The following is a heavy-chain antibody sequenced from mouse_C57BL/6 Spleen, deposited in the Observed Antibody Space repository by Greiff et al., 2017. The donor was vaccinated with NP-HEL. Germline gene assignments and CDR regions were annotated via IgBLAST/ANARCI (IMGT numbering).Heavy chain of an antibody. J-gene: IGHJ4*01. CDR2: IYPGDGDT. CDR1: GYAFSSSW. D-gene: IGHD2-2*01. V-gene: IGHV1-82*01. Sequence: VQLQQSGPELVKPGASVKISCKASGYAFSSSWMNWVKQRPGKGLEWIGRIYPGDGDTNYNGKFKGKATLTADKSSSTAYMQLSSLTSEDSAVYFWAREGIYYGYGAMDYWGQGTSVTVSS. CDR3: AREGIYYGYGAMDY.